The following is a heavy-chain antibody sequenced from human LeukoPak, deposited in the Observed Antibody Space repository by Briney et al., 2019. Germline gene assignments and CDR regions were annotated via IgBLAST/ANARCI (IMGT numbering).Heavy chain of an antibody. D-gene: IGHD3-10*01. CDR3: ARVRIGSGTIFGEFDY. J-gene: IGHJ4*02. V-gene: IGHV1-69*05. Sequence: GASVKVSCKASGGTFSSYAISWVRQAPGQGLEWMGGIIPIFGTANYAQKFQGRVTITRDTSASTAYMELSSLRSEDTAVYYCARVRIGSGTIFGEFDYWGQGTLVTVSS. CDR2: IIPIFGTA. CDR1: GGTFSSYA.